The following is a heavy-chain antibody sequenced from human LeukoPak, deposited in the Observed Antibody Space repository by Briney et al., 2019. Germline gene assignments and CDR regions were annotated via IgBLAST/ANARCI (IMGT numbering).Heavy chain of an antibody. Sequence: PGGSLRLSCAASGFTFSSYGMSWVRQAPGKGLEWVSSISSSGTTIYYADSVKGRFTISRDNAKNSLYLQMNSLRGEDTAVYYCARDPVTGTTWFDYWGQGTLVTVSS. D-gene: IGHD1-7*01. CDR2: ISSSGTTI. CDR3: ARDPVTGTTWFDY. CDR1: GFTFSSYG. V-gene: IGHV3-48*04. J-gene: IGHJ4*02.